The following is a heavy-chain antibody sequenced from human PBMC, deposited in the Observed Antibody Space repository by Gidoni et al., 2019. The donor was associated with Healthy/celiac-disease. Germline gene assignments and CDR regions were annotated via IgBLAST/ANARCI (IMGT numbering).Heavy chain of an antibody. CDR2: IHYSGST. Sequence: VQLPESGPGLVQPSTTPSPHLPFPGGPLRRGGYFWTWSRQHPGKGREWIGYIHYSGSTHYNPSLKSRVTISADTAKSQFSQKLSSVTAADTAVYYCARGGGAYSSSPHDYWGQGTLVTVSS. CDR1: GGPLRRGGYF. J-gene: IGHJ4*02. CDR3: ARGGGAYSSSPHDY. D-gene: IGHD6-6*01. V-gene: IGHV4-31*03.